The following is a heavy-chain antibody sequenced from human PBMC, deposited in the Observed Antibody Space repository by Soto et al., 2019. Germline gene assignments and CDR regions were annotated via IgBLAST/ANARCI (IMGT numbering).Heavy chain of an antibody. CDR3: AHPRGYGVFDAVDI. Sequence: HPGGSLRLSCAASGFMFSTYAMNWVRQAPGKGLECVSAISNTGGSTFYAESVRGRFTISRDNSINTLYLQMTSLRTEDTAVYYCAHPRGYGVFDAVDIWGQGTMVTVSS. D-gene: IGHD4-17*01. V-gene: IGHV3-23*01. J-gene: IGHJ3*02. CDR2: ISNTGGST. CDR1: GFMFSTYA.